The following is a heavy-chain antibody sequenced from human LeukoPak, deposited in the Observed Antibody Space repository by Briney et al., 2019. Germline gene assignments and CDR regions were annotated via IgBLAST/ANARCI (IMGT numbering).Heavy chain of an antibody. D-gene: IGHD1-7*01. V-gene: IGHV4-39*07. Sequence: SETLSLTCTVSGGSISGSSYYWGWIRQPPGKGLEWIGSIYYSGSTYYNPSLKSRVTISVDTSKNQFSLKLSSVTAADTAVYYCARVSSGTKNSPPDYWGQGTLVTVSS. CDR3: ARVSSGTKNSPPDY. J-gene: IGHJ4*02. CDR2: IYYSGST. CDR1: GGSISGSSYY.